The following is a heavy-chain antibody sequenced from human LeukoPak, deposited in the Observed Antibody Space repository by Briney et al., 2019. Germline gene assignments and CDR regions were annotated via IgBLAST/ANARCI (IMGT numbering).Heavy chain of an antibody. CDR2: IKQDGSQK. CDR1: GFTFGSYW. J-gene: IGHJ3*02. Sequence: GGSLRLSCAASGFTFGSYWMRRVRQAPGKGLEWVANIKQDGSQKNYVDSVKGRFTIFRDNSKNSLNLQMNSLRAEDTAVYYCAREGLAAASDIWGQGTMVTVSS. CDR3: AREGLAAASDI. D-gene: IGHD2-15*01. V-gene: IGHV3-7*01.